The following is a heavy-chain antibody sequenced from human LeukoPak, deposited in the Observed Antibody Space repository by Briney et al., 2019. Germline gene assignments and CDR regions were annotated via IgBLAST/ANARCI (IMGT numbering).Heavy chain of an antibody. CDR3: AKDPIVVDAFDI. CDR2: ISGSGGGT. V-gene: IGHV3-23*01. CDR1: GFTFSSYA. J-gene: IGHJ3*02. D-gene: IGHD2-15*01. Sequence: GASLRLSCAASGFTFSSYAMSWVRQAPGKGLEWVSAISGSGGGTYYADSVKGRFTISRDNSKNTLYLQMNSLRAEDTAVYYCAKDPIVVDAFDIWGQGTMVTVSS.